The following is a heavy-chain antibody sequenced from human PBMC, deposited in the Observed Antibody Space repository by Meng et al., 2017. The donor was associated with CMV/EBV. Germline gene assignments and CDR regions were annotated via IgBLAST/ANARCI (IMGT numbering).Heavy chain of an antibody. V-gene: IGHV1-46*01. D-gene: IGHD6-6*01. CDR1: GYTFTSYY. CDR2: INPSGGST. Sequence: QVQRVQSGAEVKKPGASVKVSCKASGYTFTSYYMHWVRQAPGQGLEWMGIINPSGGSTSYAQKFHGRVTMTRDTSTSTVYMELSSLRSEDTAVYYCAREEGIAARSDWFDPWGQGTLVTVSS. CDR3: AREEGIAARSDWFDP. J-gene: IGHJ5*02.